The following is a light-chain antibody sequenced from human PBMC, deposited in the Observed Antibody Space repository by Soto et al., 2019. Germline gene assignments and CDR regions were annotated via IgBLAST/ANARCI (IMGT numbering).Light chain of an antibody. J-gene: IGLJ1*01. Sequence: QAVVRQPPSVSGAPGQRVTISCTGSSSNIGAGYDVHWYQRLPGTAPKVLIDSNNNRPSGVPDRFSGSKSGPSASLAITGLQAEDEADYYCPSYDSSLSGAYVFGTGTKLTVL. CDR2: SNN. V-gene: IGLV1-40*01. CDR3: PSYDSSLSGAYV. CDR1: SSNIGAGYD.